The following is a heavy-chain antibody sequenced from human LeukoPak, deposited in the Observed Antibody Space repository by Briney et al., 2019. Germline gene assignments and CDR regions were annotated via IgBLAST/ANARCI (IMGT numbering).Heavy chain of an antibody. CDR2: IYMSGST. D-gene: IGHD4-17*01. J-gene: IGHJ4*02. CDR3: ASAHYGDYVSDY. CDR1: GGSISSYY. V-gene: IGHV4-4*07. Sequence: SGTLSLTCTVSGGSISSYYCSWIRQPAGKGLEWIGRIYMSGSTNYNPSLKSRVTISVDKSKNQFSLKLSSVTAADTAVYYCASAHYGDYVSDYWGQGTLVTVSS.